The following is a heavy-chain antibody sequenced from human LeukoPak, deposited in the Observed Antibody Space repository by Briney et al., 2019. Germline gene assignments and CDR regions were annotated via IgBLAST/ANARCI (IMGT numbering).Heavy chain of an antibody. D-gene: IGHD6-6*01. V-gene: IGHV3-7*04. CDR2: IKQDGSEK. CDR1: GFTFSSYW. CDR3: ARARSSSSRRYYFDY. Sequence: PGGSLRLSCAASGFTFSSYWMSWVRQAPGKGLEWVANIKQDGSEKYYVDSVKGRCTISRDNAKNSLYLQMNSLRAEDTAVYYCARARSSSSRRYYFDYWGQGTLVTVSS. J-gene: IGHJ4*02.